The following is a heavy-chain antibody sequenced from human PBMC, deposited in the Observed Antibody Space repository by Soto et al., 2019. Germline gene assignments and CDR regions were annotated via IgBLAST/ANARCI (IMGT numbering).Heavy chain of an antibody. V-gene: IGHV4-39*01. CDR3: ARRRSSWQPLNWFDP. D-gene: IGHD6-13*01. CDR1: GGSINSSTYY. CDR2: IYYTGST. Sequence: SETLSLTCTVSGGSINSSTYYWAWIRQPPGKGLEWIGDIYYTGSTSYNPSLRSRVTISVDTSKNQFSLKLRSVTAADAAVYYCARRRSSWQPLNWFDPWGQGTLVTVS. J-gene: IGHJ5*02.